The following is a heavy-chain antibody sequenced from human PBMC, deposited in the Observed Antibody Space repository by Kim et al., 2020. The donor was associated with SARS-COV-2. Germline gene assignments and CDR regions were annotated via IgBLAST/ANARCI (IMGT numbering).Heavy chain of an antibody. CDR3: ARYTWYSSGWYYWDRNAFDI. CDR1: GGSISSGSYY. D-gene: IGHD6-19*01. J-gene: IGHJ3*02. CDR2: IYTSGST. Sequence: SETLSLTCTVSGGSISSGSYYWSWIRQPAGKVLEWIGRIYTSGSTNYNPSLKSRVTISVDTSKNQFSLKLSSVTAADTAVYYCARYTWYSSGWYYWDRNAFDIWGQGTMVTVS. V-gene: IGHV4-61*02.